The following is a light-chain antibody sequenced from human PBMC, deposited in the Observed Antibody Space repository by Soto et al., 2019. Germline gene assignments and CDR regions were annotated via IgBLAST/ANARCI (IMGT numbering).Light chain of an antibody. CDR2: DAS. CDR1: QSIRKNY. V-gene: IGKV3-20*01. CDR3: QQCATSPLT. Sequence: EIVLTQSPGTLSLSPGERATLSCRASQSIRKNYLAWYQHKPGQAPRLLIDDASNRATGIPARFSGSGSGTDFTLTISSLEPEDSAVYYCQQCATSPLTFGQGTKVEIK. J-gene: IGKJ1*01.